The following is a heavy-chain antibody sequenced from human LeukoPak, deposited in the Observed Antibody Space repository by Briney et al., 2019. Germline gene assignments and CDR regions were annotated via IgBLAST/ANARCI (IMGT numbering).Heavy chain of an antibody. CDR1: GVSVINTNW. V-gene: IGHV4-4*02. J-gene: IGHJ4*02. CDR3: AREGGFYRPLDY. D-gene: IGHD3-3*01. Sequence: SGTLSLTCGVSGVSVINTNWWTWVRQPPGKGLEWIGEVHLDGRTNYNPSLESRLTMSVDVSENQVSLKLTSVTAADTAVYYCAREGGFYRPLDYSGQGTLVTVSS. CDR2: VHLDGRT.